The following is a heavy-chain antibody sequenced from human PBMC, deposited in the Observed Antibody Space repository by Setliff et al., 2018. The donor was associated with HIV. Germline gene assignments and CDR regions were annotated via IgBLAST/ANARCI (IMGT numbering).Heavy chain of an antibody. CDR1: DDSFSNYD. V-gene: IGHV4-4*09. CDR2: ISSSGTT. Sequence: PSETLSLTCVVSDDSFSNYDWTWIRQPPRKALEWIGYISSSGTTNYNPSLRSRVTISIETSNTRFSLWLRSVTAADTATYFCARLGRAIDDGGSSLRLDFWGQGMLVTVSS. D-gene: IGHD2-15*01. CDR3: ARLGRAIDDGGSSLRLDF. J-gene: IGHJ4*02.